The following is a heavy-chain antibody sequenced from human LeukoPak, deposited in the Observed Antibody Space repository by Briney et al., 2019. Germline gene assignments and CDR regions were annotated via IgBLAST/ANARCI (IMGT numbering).Heavy chain of an antibody. Sequence: ASVTVSCKASGGTFSSYAISWVRQAPGQGLEWMGWISAYNGNTNYAQKLQGRVTMTTDTSTSTAYMELRSLRSDDTAVYYCARGSQALRGYSGYANWFDPWGQGTLVTVSS. D-gene: IGHD5-12*01. CDR3: ARGSQALRGYSGYANWFDP. CDR2: ISAYNGNT. V-gene: IGHV1-18*01. CDR1: GGTFSSYA. J-gene: IGHJ5*02.